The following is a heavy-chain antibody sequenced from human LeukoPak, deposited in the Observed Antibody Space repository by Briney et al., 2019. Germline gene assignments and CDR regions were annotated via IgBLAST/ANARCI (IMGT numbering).Heavy chain of an antibody. CDR1: GFTFSRYA. D-gene: IGHD2-15*01. CDR2: ISGSGGST. J-gene: IGHJ3*02. Sequence: GGSLRLPCAASGFTFSRYAMSWVRQAPGKGLEWVSGISGSGGSTYYADSVKGRFTIYRDNSKNTLYLQMNSLRAEDTAVYYCAKEDCSGGSCYLRQHNAFDIWAQGTMVTVSS. CDR3: AKEDCSGGSCYLRQHNAFDI. V-gene: IGHV3-23*01.